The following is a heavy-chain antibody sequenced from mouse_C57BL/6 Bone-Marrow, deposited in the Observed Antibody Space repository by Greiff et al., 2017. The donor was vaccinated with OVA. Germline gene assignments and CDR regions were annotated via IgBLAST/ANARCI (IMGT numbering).Heavy chain of an antibody. J-gene: IGHJ3*01. V-gene: IGHV5-6*02. CDR3: ARCYNYAWAWFAY. CDR2: ISSGGSYT. CDR1: GFTFSSYG. D-gene: IGHD1-1*01. Sequence: DVKLVESGGDLVKPGGSLKLSCAASGFTFSSYGMSWVRQTPDKRLEWVATISSGGSYTYYPDSVKGRFTISRDNAKNTLYLQMSSLKSEDTAMYYCARCYNYAWAWFAYWGQGTLVTVSA.